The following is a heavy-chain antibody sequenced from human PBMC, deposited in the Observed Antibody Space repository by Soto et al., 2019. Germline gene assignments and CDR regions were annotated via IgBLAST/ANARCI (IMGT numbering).Heavy chain of an antibody. CDR2: ISYDGTNK. Sequence: GGSLRLSCAASGFSFSISPMHWVRQAPGKGPEWVALISYDGTNKFYADSVKGRFTISRDNSKSTLYLQVDSLRPEDAAVYYCARDPKTSGGQHWAFNYSDSWGQGTLVTVSS. V-gene: IGHV3-30-3*01. CDR3: ARDPKTSGGQHWAFNYSDS. D-gene: IGHD7-27*01. J-gene: IGHJ4*02. CDR1: GFSFSISP.